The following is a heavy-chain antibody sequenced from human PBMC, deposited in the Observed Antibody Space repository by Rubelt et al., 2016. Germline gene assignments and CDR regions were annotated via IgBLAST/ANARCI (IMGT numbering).Heavy chain of an antibody. CDR3: AGDAYSYGNY. V-gene: IGHV3-7*05. Sequence: EVQLVESGGDLVQPGGSLRLSCAAPGFTVSGSDMSWVRQAPGKGLEWVANIKKDGSQKNYVDSVKGRFTISKDDAMSSLYWQRGGLRAEDTAVYYCAGDAYSYGNYWGQGTLVTVSS. CDR1: GFTVSGSD. J-gene: IGHJ4*02. CDR2: IKKDGSQK. D-gene: IGHD5-18*01.